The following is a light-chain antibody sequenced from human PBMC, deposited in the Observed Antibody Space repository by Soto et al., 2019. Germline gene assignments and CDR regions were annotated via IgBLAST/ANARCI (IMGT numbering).Light chain of an antibody. V-gene: IGLV2-8*01. CDR1: SSDVGGYNY. CDR3: SSYGGSNNVL. Sequence: QSALTQPPSASGSPGQSVTISCTGTSSDVGGYNYVSWYQQHPGKAPKLMIYEISKWPSGVPDRFSGSMSGNTASLTVSGLQAEDEADYYCSSYGGSNNVLFGGGTQLTVL. CDR2: EIS. J-gene: IGLJ2*01.